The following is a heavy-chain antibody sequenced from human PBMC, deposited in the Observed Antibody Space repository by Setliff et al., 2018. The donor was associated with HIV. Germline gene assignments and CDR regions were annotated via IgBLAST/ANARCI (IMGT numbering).Heavy chain of an antibody. CDR1: GYSFTGHF. CDR3: ARAPLEYSGYDYLRYFDY. CDR2: IDPNSTDT. V-gene: IGHV1-2*02. D-gene: IGHD5-12*01. J-gene: IGHJ4*02. Sequence: RASVKVSCKTSGYSFTGHFLHWVRQAPGHGLEWMGWIDPNSTDTNYAQNFQGRVTVTRDTSINTVYLEVNGLKSDDTAVYYCARAPLEYSGYDYLRYFDYWGQGTLVTVSS.